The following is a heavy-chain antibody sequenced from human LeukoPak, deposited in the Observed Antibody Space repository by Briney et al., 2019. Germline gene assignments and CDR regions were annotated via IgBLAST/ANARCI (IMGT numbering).Heavy chain of an antibody. CDR1: GFTFRSYG. J-gene: IGHJ3*01. Sequence: PGGSLRLSCATSGFTFRSYGIHWVRQAPGKGLEWVAVIWYDGSQKDYTDAVKGRFTTSRDNSKNTAYLQMNSLRAEDTAVYYCARDQYREVWGGYENAFDFWGQGTMVTVSS. CDR3: ARDQYREVWGGYENAFDF. D-gene: IGHD3-16*01. CDR2: IWYDGSQK. V-gene: IGHV3-33*01.